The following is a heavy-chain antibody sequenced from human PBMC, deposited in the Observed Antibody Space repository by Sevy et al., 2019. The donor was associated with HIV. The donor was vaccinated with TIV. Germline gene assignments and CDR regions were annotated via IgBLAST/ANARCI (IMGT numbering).Heavy chain of an antibody. CDR1: GYTFTGYY. D-gene: IGHD3-3*01. J-gene: IGHJ3*02. V-gene: IGHV1-2*02. CDR3: ARGGEAYDFWSGYNDAFDI. CDR2: INPNSGGT. Sequence: ASVKVACKASGYTFTGYYMHWVRQAPGQGLEWMGWINPNSGGTNYAQKFQGRVTMTRDPSISTAYMVLSRLRSDDTAVYYCARGGEAYDFWSGYNDAFDIWGQGTMVTVSS.